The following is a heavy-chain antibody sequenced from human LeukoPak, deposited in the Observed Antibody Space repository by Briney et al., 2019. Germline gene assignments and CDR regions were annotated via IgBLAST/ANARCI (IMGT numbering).Heavy chain of an antibody. CDR2: MSPYSGNT. V-gene: IGHV1-8*02. J-gene: IGHJ4*02. CDR3: ARALSGCVLCFDY. D-gene: IGHD6-19*01. CDR1: GYTFTSYG. Sequence: ASVKVSCKASGYTFTSYGISWVRQAPGQGLEWMGWMSPYSGNTGYAQKFQGRVTMTRDTSISTAYMELSTLSSEDTAVYYCARALSGCVLCFDYWGQGSLVTVSS.